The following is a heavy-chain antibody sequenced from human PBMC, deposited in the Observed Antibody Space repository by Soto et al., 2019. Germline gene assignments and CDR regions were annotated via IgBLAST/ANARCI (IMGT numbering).Heavy chain of an antibody. Sequence: EVQLVESGGGLVQPGGSLRLSCAASGFTVGTNYMSWVRQAPTKGLEWRSVIFGDGRTYYADSVKGRFTVSRDSSENTLFLQITNLRAEDTAVYYCAGDPFQGFGSWGHGTLVTVSS. J-gene: IGHJ5*01. CDR1: GFTVGTNY. CDR3: AGDPFQGFGS. CDR2: IFGDGRT. V-gene: IGHV3-66*01.